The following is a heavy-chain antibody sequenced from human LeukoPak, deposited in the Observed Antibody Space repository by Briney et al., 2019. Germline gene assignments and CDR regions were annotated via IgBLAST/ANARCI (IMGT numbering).Heavy chain of an antibody. CDR2: INHSGST. J-gene: IGHJ1*01. Sequence: SETLSLTCTVSGGSISSYYWSWIRQPPGKGLEWIGEINHSGSTNSNPYLKSRVTISVDTSKSQFSLKLSSVTAADTAMYYCARRLLGYCSGGSCYSGYFQHWGQGTLVTVSS. V-gene: IGHV4-34*01. D-gene: IGHD2-15*01. CDR3: ARRLLGYCSGGSCYSGYFQH. CDR1: GGSISSYY.